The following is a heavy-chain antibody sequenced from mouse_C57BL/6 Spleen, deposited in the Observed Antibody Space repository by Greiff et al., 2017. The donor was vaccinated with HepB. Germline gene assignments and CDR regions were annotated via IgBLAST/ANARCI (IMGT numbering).Heavy chain of an antibody. CDR2: INYDGSST. D-gene: IGHD1-1*01. CDR3: ARESTVVERYFDY. CDR1: GFTFSDYY. Sequence: EVQVVESEGGLVQPGSSMKLSCTASGFTFSDYYMAWVRQVPEKGLEWVANINYDGSSTYYLDSLKSRFIISRDNAKNILYLQMSSLKSEDTATYYCARESTVVERYFDYWGQGTTLTVSS. J-gene: IGHJ2*01. V-gene: IGHV5-16*01.